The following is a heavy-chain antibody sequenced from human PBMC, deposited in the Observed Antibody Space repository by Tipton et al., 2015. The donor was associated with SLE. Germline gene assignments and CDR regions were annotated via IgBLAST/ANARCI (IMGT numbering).Heavy chain of an antibody. D-gene: IGHD3-22*01. CDR2: INHSGST. J-gene: IGHJ4*02. Sequence: LRLSCAVYGGSFSGYYWSWIRQPPGKGLEGIGEINHSGSTNYNPSLKSRVTISVDTSKNQFPLRLSSVTAADTAVYYCARGRKHYYHSIGAPFDYWGQGTLVTVSS. CDR1: GGSFSGYY. CDR3: ARGRKHYYHSIGAPFDY. V-gene: IGHV4-34*01.